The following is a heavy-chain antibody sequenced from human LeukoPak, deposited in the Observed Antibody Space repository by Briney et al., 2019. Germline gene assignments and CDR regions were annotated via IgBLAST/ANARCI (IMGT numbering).Heavy chain of an antibody. J-gene: IGHJ3*02. CDR2: IYPGDSDT. Sequence: GESLKISCKGSGYSFTSYWIGWVRQMPGKGLEWMGIIYPGDSDTRYSPSFQGQVTISADKSISTAYLQWSSLKASDTAMYYCARPGSSGWYANDAFDIWGQGTMVTVSS. V-gene: IGHV5-51*01. CDR1: GYSFTSYW. CDR3: ARPGSSGWYANDAFDI. D-gene: IGHD6-19*01.